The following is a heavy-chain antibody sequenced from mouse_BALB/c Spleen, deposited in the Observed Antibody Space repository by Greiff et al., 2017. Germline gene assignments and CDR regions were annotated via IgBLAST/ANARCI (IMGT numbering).Heavy chain of an antibody. CDR3: ARPNWDGGNYYAMDY. J-gene: IGHJ4*01. CDR2: ISDGGSYT. D-gene: IGHD4-1*01. Sequence: DVQLVESGGGLVKPGGSLKLSCAASGFTFSDYYMYWVRQTPEKRLEWVATISDGGSYTYYPDSVKGRFTISRDNAKNNLYLQTSSLKSEDTAMYYCARPNWDGGNYYAMDYWGQGTSVTVSS. CDR1: GFTFSDYY. V-gene: IGHV5-4*02.